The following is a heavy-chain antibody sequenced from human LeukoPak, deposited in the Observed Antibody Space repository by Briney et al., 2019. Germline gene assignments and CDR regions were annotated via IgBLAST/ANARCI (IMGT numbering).Heavy chain of an antibody. Sequence: GESLKISCKGSGYSLTSYWIGWVRQMPGKGLEWMGIIYPGDSDTRYSPSFQGQVTISADKSISTAYLQWSSLKASDTAMYYCARPKAAADLPPSYWGQGTLVTVSS. CDR3: ARPKAAADLPPSY. J-gene: IGHJ4*02. CDR1: GYSLTSYW. CDR2: IYPGDSDT. V-gene: IGHV5-51*01. D-gene: IGHD6-13*01.